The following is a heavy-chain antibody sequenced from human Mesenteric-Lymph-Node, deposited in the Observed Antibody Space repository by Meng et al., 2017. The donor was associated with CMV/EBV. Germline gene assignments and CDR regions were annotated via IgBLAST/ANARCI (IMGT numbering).Heavy chain of an antibody. CDR3: ARNGGDYVGYYYYYGMDI. Sequence: ASVKVSCKASGYTFTNYDINWVRQATGQGLEWMGRMNPNSGNTGYAQEFQGRVTMTWNTSIRTAYMELSSLRSEDTAVYFCARNGGDYVGYYYYYGMDIWGQGTTVTVSS. V-gene: IGHV1-8*01. J-gene: IGHJ6*02. D-gene: IGHD4-17*01. CDR1: GYTFTNYD. CDR2: MNPNSGNT.